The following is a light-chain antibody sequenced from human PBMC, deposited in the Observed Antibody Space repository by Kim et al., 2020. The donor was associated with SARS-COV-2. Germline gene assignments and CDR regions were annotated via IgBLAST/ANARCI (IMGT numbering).Light chain of an antibody. V-gene: IGKV3-15*01. CDR3: QHYHSWPFA. CDR2: SAS. J-gene: IGKJ5*01. CDR1: QPISTN. Sequence: DIVMTQSPASLSVSPGEGATLSCRASQPISTNLVWYQHKPGRAPRLLLHSASKRGPGVSGRFSGSGSGTEFTLTITSLQSEDLAVYYCQHYHSWPFAFGQGTRLEIK.